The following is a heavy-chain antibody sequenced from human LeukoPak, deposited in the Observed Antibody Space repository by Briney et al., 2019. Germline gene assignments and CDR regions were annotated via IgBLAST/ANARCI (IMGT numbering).Heavy chain of an antibody. CDR3: ARVGHNYGYDY. V-gene: IGHV3-74*01. J-gene: IGHJ4*02. CDR1: GFTFSSYW. Sequence: HPGGSLRLSCAASGFTFSSYWMHWVRQTPGKGLVWVSRINTDGSGITYADSVKGRFTISRDNAKNTLYLQMNSLRAEDTAVYYCARVGHNYGYDYWGQGTLVTVSS. CDR2: INTDGSGI. D-gene: IGHD5-18*01.